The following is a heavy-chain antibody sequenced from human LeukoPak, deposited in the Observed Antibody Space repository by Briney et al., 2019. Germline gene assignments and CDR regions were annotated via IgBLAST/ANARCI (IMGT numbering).Heavy chain of an antibody. CDR1: GGTFMNYG. J-gene: IGHJ6*03. Sequence: SVKVSCKASGGTFMNYGFTWVRQAPGQGLEWMGGIIPIFGTGKYAQKFQGRVTITADESTSTAYMELSSLRSEDTAVYYCASRYCSGGNCFSRDYYYYYMDVWGKGTTVTVSS. CDR3: ASRYCSGGNCFSRDYYYYYMDV. V-gene: IGHV1-69*01. D-gene: IGHD2-15*01. CDR2: IIPIFGTG.